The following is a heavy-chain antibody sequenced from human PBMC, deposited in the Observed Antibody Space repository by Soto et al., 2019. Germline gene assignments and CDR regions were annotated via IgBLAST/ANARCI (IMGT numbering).Heavy chain of an antibody. CDR1: GGSISSGGYY. Sequence: QVQLQESGPGLVKPSQTLSLTCTVSGGSISSGGYYWSWIRQHPGKGLEWIGYIYYSGGTYYNPSLKSRVTIPVDTSKNQFSLKLSSVTAADTAVYYCARGLGYCSSTSCYYYYYYGMDVWGQGTTVTVSS. V-gene: IGHV4-31*03. D-gene: IGHD2-2*01. J-gene: IGHJ6*02. CDR2: IYYSGGT. CDR3: ARGLGYCSSTSCYYYYYYGMDV.